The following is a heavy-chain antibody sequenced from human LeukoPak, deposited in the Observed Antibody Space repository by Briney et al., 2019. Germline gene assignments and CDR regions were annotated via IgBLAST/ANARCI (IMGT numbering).Heavy chain of an antibody. J-gene: IGHJ5*02. D-gene: IGHD6-13*01. Sequence: SSETLSLTCTVSGGSISSGGYYWSWIRQHPGKGPEWIGYIYYSGNTYYNPSLKSRVTISVDTSKNQFSLKLSSVTAADTAVYYCARDLGSSSPFTFDPWGQGIPVTVSS. V-gene: IGHV4-31*03. CDR1: GGSISSGGYY. CDR2: IYYSGNT. CDR3: ARDLGSSSPFTFDP.